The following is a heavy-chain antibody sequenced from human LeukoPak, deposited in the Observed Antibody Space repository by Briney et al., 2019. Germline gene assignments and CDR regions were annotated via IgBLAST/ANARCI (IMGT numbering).Heavy chain of an antibody. CDR1: GFTFSSYA. D-gene: IGHD6-13*01. J-gene: IGHJ4*02. CDR3: AKDLLNTYSSSWYRRESGSDY. Sequence: TGGSLRLSCAASGFTFSSYAMSWVRQAPGEGLEWVSAISGSGGSTYYADSVKGRFTISRDNSKNTLCLQMNSLRAEDTAVYYCAKDLLNTYSSSWYRRESGSDYWGQGTLVTVSS. CDR2: ISGSGGST. V-gene: IGHV3-23*01.